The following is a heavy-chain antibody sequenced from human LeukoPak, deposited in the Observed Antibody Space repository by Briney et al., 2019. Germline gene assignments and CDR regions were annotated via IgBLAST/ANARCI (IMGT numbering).Heavy chain of an antibody. D-gene: IGHD1-26*01. J-gene: IGHJ4*02. Sequence: GSLRLSCAASGFTVSSNYMSWVRQAPGKGLEWVSGINWNGGSTGYADSVKGRFTISRDNAKNSLYLQMNSLRAEDTALYYCARDTSGSYHGGEFDYWGQGTLVTVSS. CDR2: INWNGGST. CDR1: GFTVSSNY. CDR3: ARDTSGSYHGGEFDY. V-gene: IGHV3-20*04.